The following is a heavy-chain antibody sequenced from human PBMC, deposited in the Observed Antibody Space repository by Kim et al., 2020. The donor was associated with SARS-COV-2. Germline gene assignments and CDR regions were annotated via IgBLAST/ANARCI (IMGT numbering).Heavy chain of an antibody. J-gene: IGHJ6*02. V-gene: IGHV3-13*01. D-gene: IGHD3-10*01. CDR3: ARGQPWFGSPGMDV. Sequence: GGSLRLSCAASGFTFSSYDMHWVRQATGKGLEWVSAIGTAGDTYYPGSVKGRFTISRENAKISLYLQMNSLRAGDTAVYYCARGQPWFGSPGMDVWGQGTTVTVSS. CDR2: IGTAGDT. CDR1: GFTFSSYD.